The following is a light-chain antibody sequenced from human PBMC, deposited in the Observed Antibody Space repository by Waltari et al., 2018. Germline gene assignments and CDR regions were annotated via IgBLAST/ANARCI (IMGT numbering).Light chain of an antibody. V-gene: IGLV1-40*01. CDR3: QSYDSSLSGSKV. Sequence: QSVLTQPPSVSGAPGQRVTISCTASSPNLGAGYDVHGYQQLPGTAPKLLIYGNSHRPSGVPDRFSGSKSGTSASLAITGLQAEDEADYYCQSYDSSLSGSKVFGGGTKLTVL. CDR1: SPNLGAGYD. CDR2: GNS. J-gene: IGLJ3*02.